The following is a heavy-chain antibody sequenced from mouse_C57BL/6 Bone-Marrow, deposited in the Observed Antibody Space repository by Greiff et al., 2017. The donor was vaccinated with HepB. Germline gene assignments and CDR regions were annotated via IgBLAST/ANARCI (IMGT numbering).Heavy chain of an antibody. CDR2: IDPENGDT. CDR1: GFNIKDDY. Sequence: VQLQQSGAELVRPGASVKLSCTASGFNIKDDYMHWVKQRPEQGLEWIGWIDPENGDTEYASKFQGKATITADTSSNTAYLQLSSLTSEDTAVYYCTTGGLRHEFAYWGQGTLVTVSA. D-gene: IGHD2-4*01. V-gene: IGHV14-4*01. CDR3: TTGGLRHEFAY. J-gene: IGHJ3*01.